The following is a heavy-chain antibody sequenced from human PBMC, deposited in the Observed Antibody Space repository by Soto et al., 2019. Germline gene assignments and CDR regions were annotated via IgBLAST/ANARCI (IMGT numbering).Heavy chain of an antibody. V-gene: IGHV3-23*01. D-gene: IGHD6-13*01. J-gene: IGHJ4*02. CDR1: GFTFRNDG. CDR3: AKIIDAAGSAY. CDR2: ISGTGGVT. Sequence: SGGSLRLSCAASGFTFRNDGMTWVRQAPGKGLEWVSSISGTGGVTFHADSVKGRFTISRDNSKNMLYLQMISLRAEDTAVYYCAKIIDAAGSAYWGQGTLVTVSS.